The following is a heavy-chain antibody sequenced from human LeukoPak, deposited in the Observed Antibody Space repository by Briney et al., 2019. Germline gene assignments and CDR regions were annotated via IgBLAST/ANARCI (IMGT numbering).Heavy chain of an antibody. V-gene: IGHV5-51*01. Sequence: GEALKISCKGSGYSFTSYWMGWVCQMPGKGLEWMGIIYPGDSDTRYSPSFQGQVTISADKSISTAYLQWSSLKASDTAMYYCARPLVYGGGWFDPWGQGTLVTVSS. D-gene: IGHD4-23*01. CDR2: IYPGDSDT. CDR3: ARPLVYGGGWFDP. CDR1: GYSFTSYW. J-gene: IGHJ5*02.